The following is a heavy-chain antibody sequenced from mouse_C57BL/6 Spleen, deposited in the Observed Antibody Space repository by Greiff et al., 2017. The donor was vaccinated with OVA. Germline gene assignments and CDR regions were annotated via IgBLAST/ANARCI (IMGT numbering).Heavy chain of an antibody. J-gene: IGHJ2*02. Sequence: QVQLQQPGAELVMPGASVKLSCKASGYTFTSYWMHWVKQRPGQGLEWIGEIDPSDSYTTYNQQFKGKSTLTVDKSSSTAYMQLSSLTSEDSAVYYCARWAQARGGFAYWGQGTSLTVSS. CDR3: ARWAQARGGFAY. CDR1: GYTFTSYW. CDR2: IDPSDSYT. V-gene: IGHV1-69*01. D-gene: IGHD3-2*02.